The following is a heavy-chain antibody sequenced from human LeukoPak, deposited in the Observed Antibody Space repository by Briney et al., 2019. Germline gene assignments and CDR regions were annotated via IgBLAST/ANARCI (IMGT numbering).Heavy chain of an antibody. J-gene: IGHJ5*02. CDR3: ARGHSGWFDDNWFDP. V-gene: IGHV3-30*03. Sequence: GGSLRLSCAASGFTFSSYGMHWVRQAPGKGLEWVAVISYDGSNKYYADSVKGRFTISRDNSKNTLYLQMNSLRGEDTAVYYCARGHSGWFDDNWFDPWGQGTLVTVSS. CDR1: GFTFSSYG. CDR2: ISYDGSNK. D-gene: IGHD6-19*01.